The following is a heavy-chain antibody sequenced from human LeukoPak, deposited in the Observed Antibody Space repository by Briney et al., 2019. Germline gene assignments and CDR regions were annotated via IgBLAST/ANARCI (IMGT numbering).Heavy chain of an antibody. CDR3: AKGYYYDSGGYYQHFDH. V-gene: IGHV3-30*18. D-gene: IGHD3-22*01. CDR2: ISYDGSNQ. Sequence: GRSLRPSCAASGFTLSNFGIHWVRQAPGKGLEWVALISYDGSNQYYADSVKGRFTISRDNSKSTLYLQMNSLRPEDTAVYYCAKGYYYDSGGYYQHFDHWGQGALVTVSS. J-gene: IGHJ4*02. CDR1: GFTLSNFG.